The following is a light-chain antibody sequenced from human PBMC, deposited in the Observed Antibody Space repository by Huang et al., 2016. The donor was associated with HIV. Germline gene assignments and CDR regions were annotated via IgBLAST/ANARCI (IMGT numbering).Light chain of an antibody. CDR3: QQSYSNPPWT. J-gene: IGKJ1*01. Sequence: DIQMTQSPSSLSASVGDRVTITCRASQSISIYLNWYQQKPGKAPKLLIYAASNLQSGGPSRFSGSGSGTDFTLTISSLQPEDFATYYCQQSYSNPPWTFGQGTKVEV. CDR2: AAS. V-gene: IGKV1-39*01. CDR1: QSISIY.